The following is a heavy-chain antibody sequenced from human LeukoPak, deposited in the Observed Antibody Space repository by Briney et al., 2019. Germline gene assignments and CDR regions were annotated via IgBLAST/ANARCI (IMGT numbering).Heavy chain of an antibody. V-gene: IGHV3-30-3*01. D-gene: IGHD6-19*01. CDR1: GFTFSSYA. Sequence: PGGSLRLSCAASGFTFSSYAMHWARQAPGKGLEWVAVISYDGSNKYYADSVKGRFTISRDNSKNTLYLQMNSLRAEDTAVYYCASNAVAGTRDYYGMDVWGQGTTVTVSS. J-gene: IGHJ6*02. CDR3: ASNAVAGTRDYYGMDV. CDR2: ISYDGSNK.